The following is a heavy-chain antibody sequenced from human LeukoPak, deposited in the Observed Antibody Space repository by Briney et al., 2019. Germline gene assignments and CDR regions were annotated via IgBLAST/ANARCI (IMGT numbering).Heavy chain of an antibody. CDR3: ARADSSIAARLSRSSIFNYYYYMDV. J-gene: IGHJ6*03. CDR1: GFTFISYW. V-gene: IGHV3-7*01. D-gene: IGHD6-6*01. Sequence: GGSLRLSCAASGFTFISYWTSWVRQAPGKGLEWVANIKQDGSEKYYVDSVKGRFTISRDNAKNSLYLQMNSLRAEDTAVYYCARADSSIAARLSRSSIFNYYYYMDVWGKGTTVTVSS. CDR2: IKQDGSEK.